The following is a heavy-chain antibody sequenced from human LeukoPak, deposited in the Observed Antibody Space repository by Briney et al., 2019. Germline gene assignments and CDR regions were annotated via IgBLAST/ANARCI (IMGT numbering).Heavy chain of an antibody. CDR1: GGSVSSGSYY. D-gene: IGHD5-12*01. CDR2: IYYSGST. CDR3: ARDHLDGYNTYYFDY. J-gene: IGHJ4*02. V-gene: IGHV4-61*01. Sequence: SETLSLTCTVSGGSVSSGSYYWSWIRQPPGKGLEWIGYIYYSGSTNYNPSLKSRVTISVDTSKNQFSLKLSSVTAADTAVYYCARDHLDGYNTYYFDYWGQGSLVTVSS.